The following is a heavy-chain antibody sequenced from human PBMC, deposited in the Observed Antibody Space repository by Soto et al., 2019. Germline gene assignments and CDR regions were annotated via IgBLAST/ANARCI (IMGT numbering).Heavy chain of an antibody. CDR2: IIPIFGTA. J-gene: IGHJ4*02. D-gene: IGHD2-15*01. Sequence: SVKVSCKASGGTFSSYAISWVRQAPGQGLEWMGGIIPIFGTANYAQKFQGRVTITADESTSTAYMELSSLRSEDTAVYYCASGRYGGNVVYFDYWGQGNLVNVS. CDR3: ASGRYGGNVVYFDY. CDR1: GGTFSSYA. V-gene: IGHV1-69*13.